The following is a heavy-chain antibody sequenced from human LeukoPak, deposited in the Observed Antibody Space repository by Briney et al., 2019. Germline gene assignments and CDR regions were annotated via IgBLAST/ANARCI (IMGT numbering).Heavy chain of an antibody. V-gene: IGHV3-21*04. D-gene: IGHD5-18*01. Sequence: GGSLRLSCAASGFSFSSYAMNWVRQAPGKGLEWVSSTSSSSSHIYYADSVKGRFTISRDNSKNTLSLQINSLRAEDTAVFYCAKVRTGSGGYTYGVDYWGQGTLVTVSS. J-gene: IGHJ4*02. CDR1: GFSFSSYA. CDR2: TSSSSSHI. CDR3: AKVRTGSGGYTYGVDY.